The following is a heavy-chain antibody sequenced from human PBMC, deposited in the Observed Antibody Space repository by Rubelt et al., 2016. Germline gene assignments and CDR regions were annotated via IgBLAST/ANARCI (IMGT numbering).Heavy chain of an antibody. V-gene: IGHV3-21*01. D-gene: IGHD6-13*01. CDR1: GFTFSSYS. Sequence: GSLRLSCAASGFTFSSYSMNWVRQAPGKGLEWVSSISSSSSYIYYADSVNGRFTISRDNAKNSLYLQMNSLRAEDTAVYYCAREGSWGLVQHWGQGTLVTVAS. CDR2: ISSSSSYI. CDR3: AREGSWGLVQH. J-gene: IGHJ1*01.